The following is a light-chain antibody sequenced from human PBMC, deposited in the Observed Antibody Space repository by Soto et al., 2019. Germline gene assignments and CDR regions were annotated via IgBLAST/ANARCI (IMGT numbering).Light chain of an antibody. V-gene: IGKV3-20*01. Sequence: EIVLTRSPGTLSLSPGERATLSCRASQSVSSSYLAWYQQRPGQAPRLLIYGASNRATGIPDRFSGSGSGTDFTLTISRLEPEDFAVYFCQQYGNSPLTFGGGTKVDIK. CDR2: GAS. CDR1: QSVSSSY. J-gene: IGKJ4*01. CDR3: QQYGNSPLT.